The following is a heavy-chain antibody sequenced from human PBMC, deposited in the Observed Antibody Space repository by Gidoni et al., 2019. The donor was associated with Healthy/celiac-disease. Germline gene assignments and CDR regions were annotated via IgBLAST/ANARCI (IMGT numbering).Heavy chain of an antibody. J-gene: IGHJ4*02. Sequence: QLQLQESGPGLVKPSETLSLTCTVSGGSISRSSYYWGWIRQPPGKGLEWIGSIYYSGSTYYNPSLKSRVTISVDTSKNQFSLKLSSVTAADTAVYYCARRDAKCYYGSGSCSDYWGQGTLVTVSS. V-gene: IGHV4-39*01. CDR2: IYYSGST. CDR3: ARRDAKCYYGSGSCSDY. D-gene: IGHD3-10*01. CDR1: GGSISRSSYY.